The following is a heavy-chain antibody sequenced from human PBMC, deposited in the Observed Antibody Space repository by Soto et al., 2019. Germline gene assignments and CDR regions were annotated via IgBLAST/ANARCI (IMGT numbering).Heavy chain of an antibody. J-gene: IGHJ4*02. CDR1: GFTFSSYG. CDR3: AKIDIAADVDFDY. V-gene: IGHV3-30*18. Sequence: VQLVESGGGVVQPGRSLRLSCAASGFTFSSYGMHWGRQAPGKVLEWVAVISYEGSNQYYAASVKARFTISRDNSKHTLYLQMNSLRAEDTAVYYGAKIDIAADVDFDYWGQRTLVTVAS. CDR2: ISYEGSNQ. D-gene: IGHD6-13*01.